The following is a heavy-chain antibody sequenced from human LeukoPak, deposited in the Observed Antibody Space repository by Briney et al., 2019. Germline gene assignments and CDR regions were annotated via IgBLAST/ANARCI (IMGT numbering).Heavy chain of an antibody. CDR1: GGSISSYY. CDR2: ISYSGRT. Sequence: SETLSLTCTVSGGSISSYYCSWIRQPPGKGLEWIGYISYSGRTNYNPSLKSRVTVSVDTPKNQFSLKLSSVTAADTAVYYCARLGSNNWFDPWGQGTLVTVSS. V-gene: IGHV4-59*01. CDR3: ARLGSNNWFDP. J-gene: IGHJ5*02.